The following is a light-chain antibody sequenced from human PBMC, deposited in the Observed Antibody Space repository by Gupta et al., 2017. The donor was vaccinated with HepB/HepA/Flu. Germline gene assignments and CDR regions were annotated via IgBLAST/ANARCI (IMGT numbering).Light chain of an antibody. CDR2: DTS. V-gene: IGLV7-46*01. CDR3: LLWYNGDLV. J-gene: IGLJ2*01. Sequence: QAVVTPEPSLTVSPGGTVPLPCRSSTGAVTSGHFSYWLRQKPGQAPRTLIYDTSIKLSWTPARFSGSLIGGKAALTLSGAQPDDEAEYYCLLWYNGDLVFGGGTKVTVL. CDR1: TGAVTSGHF.